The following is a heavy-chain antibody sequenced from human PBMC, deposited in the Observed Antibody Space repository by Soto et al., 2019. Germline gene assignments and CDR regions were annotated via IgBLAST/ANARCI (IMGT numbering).Heavy chain of an antibody. CDR1: GGSIRDYF. V-gene: IGHV4-59*01. J-gene: IGHJ6*02. Sequence: PSETLSLTCSVSGGSIRDYFWTWIRQPPGKGLERIGYISSSGTINYNSSLKSRVTISLDTSRNHFSLKLSSVTAADTAVYFCARDRKLVIPGNYYYYGMDVWGQGTTVTVSS. CDR3: ARDRKLVIPGNYYYYGMDV. CDR2: ISSSGTI. D-gene: IGHD3-9*01.